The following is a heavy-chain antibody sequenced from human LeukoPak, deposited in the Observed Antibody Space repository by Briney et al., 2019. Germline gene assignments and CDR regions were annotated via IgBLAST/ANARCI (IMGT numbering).Heavy chain of an antibody. V-gene: IGHV3-23*01. J-gene: IGHJ4*02. CDR1: GFTFSSYA. CDR3: AKDRGADYYDSSGYPLYFDY. CDR2: ISGSGGST. D-gene: IGHD3-22*01. Sequence: GGSLRLSCAASGFTFSSYAMSWVRQAPGKGLEWVSAISGSGGSTYYADSVKGRSTISRDNSKNTLYLQMNSLRAEDTAVYYCAKDRGADYYDSSGYPLYFDYWGQGTLVTVSS.